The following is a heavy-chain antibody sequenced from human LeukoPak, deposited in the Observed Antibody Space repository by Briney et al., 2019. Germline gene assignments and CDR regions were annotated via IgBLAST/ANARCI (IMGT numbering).Heavy chain of an antibody. D-gene: IGHD5-18*01. V-gene: IGHV1-46*01. Sequence: ASVTVSFKASGYTFTNYYMHWVRQAPRQGLEWMGKINPSGGITHYAQNFQGRVTLTRDTSTSTVYMEVSSLISEDTAVYYCARGLVDTAMVTRRIDYWGQGTLVTVPS. CDR2: INPSGGIT. CDR1: GYTFTNYY. CDR3: ARGLVDTAMVTRRIDY. J-gene: IGHJ4*02.